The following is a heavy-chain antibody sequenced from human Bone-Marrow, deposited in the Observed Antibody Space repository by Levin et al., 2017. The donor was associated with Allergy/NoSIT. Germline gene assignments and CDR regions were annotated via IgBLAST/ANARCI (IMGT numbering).Heavy chain of an antibody. CDR3: ARDPMNSGYDQNFDY. CDR2: ISSSSSYI. D-gene: IGHD5-12*01. Sequence: GGSLRLSCAASGFTFSSYSMNWVRQAPGKGLEWVSSISSSSSYIYYADSVKGRFTISRDNAKNSLYLQMNSLRAEDTAVYYCARDPMNSGYDQNFDYWGQGTLVTVSS. J-gene: IGHJ4*02. CDR1: GFTFSSYS. V-gene: IGHV3-21*01.